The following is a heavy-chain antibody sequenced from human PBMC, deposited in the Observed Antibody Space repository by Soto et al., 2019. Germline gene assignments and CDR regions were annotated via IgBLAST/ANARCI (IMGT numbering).Heavy chain of an antibody. CDR1: GFTFSSYG. J-gene: IGHJ6*02. CDR3: AKVPIYGSGSYHRINYYYYGMHV. Sequence: QVQLVESGGGVVQPGRSLRLSCAASGFTFSSYGMHWVRQAPGKGLEWVAVISYDGSNKYYADSVKGRFTISRDNSKNTLYLQMNSLRAEDTAVYYCAKVPIYGSGSYHRINYYYYGMHVWGQGTTVTVSS. D-gene: IGHD3-10*01. V-gene: IGHV3-30*18. CDR2: ISYDGSNK.